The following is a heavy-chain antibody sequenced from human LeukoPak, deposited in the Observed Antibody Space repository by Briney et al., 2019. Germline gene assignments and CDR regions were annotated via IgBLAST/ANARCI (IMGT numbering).Heavy chain of an antibody. D-gene: IGHD1-26*01. CDR3: ASAGVGATTSDAFDI. V-gene: IGHV1-69*05. CDR2: IIPIFGTA. J-gene: IGHJ3*02. Sequence: SVKVSCKASGGTFSSYAISWVRQAPGRGLEWMGRIIPIFGTANYAQKFQGRVTITTDESTSTAYMELSSLRSEDTAVYYCASAGVGATTSDAFDIWGQGTMVTVSS. CDR1: GGTFSSYA.